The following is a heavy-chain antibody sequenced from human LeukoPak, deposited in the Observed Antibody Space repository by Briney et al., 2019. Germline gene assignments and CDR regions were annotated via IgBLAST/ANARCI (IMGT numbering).Heavy chain of an antibody. D-gene: IGHD2-15*01. CDR3: ARVEYCNVGNCYFRPGAY. V-gene: IGHV1-69*06. Sequence: ASVKVSCKASGGTFSSYAISWVRQAPGQGLEWMGGIIPIFGTANYAQKFRGRVTITADKSTRTAYMDLSSLRSEDTAVYYCARVEYCNVGNCYFRPGAYWGQGTLVTVSS. CDR1: GGTFSSYA. CDR2: IIPIFGTA. J-gene: IGHJ4*02.